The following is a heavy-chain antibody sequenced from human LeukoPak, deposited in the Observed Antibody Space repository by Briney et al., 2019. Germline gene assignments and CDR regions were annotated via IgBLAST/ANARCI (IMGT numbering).Heavy chain of an antibody. CDR2: IYSGGSS. CDR1: GFTVSSNY. CDR3: ARVVGTSSGWYSFDY. J-gene: IGHJ4*02. D-gene: IGHD6-19*01. Sequence: PGGSLRLSCAASGFTVSSNYMSWVRQAPGKGLELVSVIYSGGSSYYADSMKGRFTISRVNSKITLYLHMNSLRAEDTAVYYCARVVGTSSGWYSFDYWGQGTLVTVSS. V-gene: IGHV3-53*01.